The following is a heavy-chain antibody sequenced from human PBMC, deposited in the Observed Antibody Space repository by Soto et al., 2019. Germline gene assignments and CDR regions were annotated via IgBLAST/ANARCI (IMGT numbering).Heavy chain of an antibody. V-gene: IGHV1-69*13. Sequence: ASVKVSCKASGGTFSRYAINWVRQAPGQGLEWMGGIIPMFGTANYAQKFQGRVTITADESTNTGYMELRSLISEDTAVYYCARDGTLYDSSGYYYLYWGQGTLVTVSS. CDR2: IIPMFGTA. J-gene: IGHJ4*02. D-gene: IGHD3-22*01. CDR3: ARDGTLYDSSGYYYLY. CDR1: GGTFSRYA.